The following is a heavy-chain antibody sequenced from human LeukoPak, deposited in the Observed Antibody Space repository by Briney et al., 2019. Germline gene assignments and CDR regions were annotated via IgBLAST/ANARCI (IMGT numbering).Heavy chain of an antibody. J-gene: IGHJ4*02. CDR3: ARGEYRYGNDY. V-gene: IGHV1-2*02. Sequence: GASVKASCKTSGYTFSDYYIHWVRQAPGQGLEWMGWINPKSGGTNYAQNYQGRVTMTGDTSISTVYMELRRLRYDDTAIYYCARGEYRYGNDYWGQGTLVTVSS. D-gene: IGHD5-18*01. CDR1: GYTFSDYY. CDR2: INPKSGGT.